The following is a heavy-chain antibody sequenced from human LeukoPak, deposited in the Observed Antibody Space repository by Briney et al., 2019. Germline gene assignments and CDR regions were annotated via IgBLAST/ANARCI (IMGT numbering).Heavy chain of an antibody. D-gene: IGHD6-13*01. CDR1: GGSIRSSTNY. CDR3: ARTYSSRWPRDAFDI. V-gene: IGHV4-39*01. Sequence: PSETLPLTCTVSGGSIRSSTNYLGWIRQPPGKGLEWIGSIYYSGSTYYNPSLKSRVTVSVDTSKNQFSLKLSSVTAADTAVYYCARTYSSRWPRDAFDIWGQGTMVTVSS. J-gene: IGHJ3*02. CDR2: IYYSGST.